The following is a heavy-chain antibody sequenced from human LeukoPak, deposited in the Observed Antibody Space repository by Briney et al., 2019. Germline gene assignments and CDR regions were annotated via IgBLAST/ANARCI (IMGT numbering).Heavy chain of an antibody. CDR2: ISSTGGTT. V-gene: IGHV3-23*01. J-gene: IGHJ4*02. CDR3: ARGPSGYHNT. Sequence: GGTLRLSCAASGITFSSYGMSWVRQAPGKGLEWVSSISSTGGTTYYADSVKGRFTISRDNSKNTLYLQMNSLRAEDTAVYYCARGPSGYHNTGGQGTLVTVSS. CDR1: GITFSSYG. D-gene: IGHD5-12*01.